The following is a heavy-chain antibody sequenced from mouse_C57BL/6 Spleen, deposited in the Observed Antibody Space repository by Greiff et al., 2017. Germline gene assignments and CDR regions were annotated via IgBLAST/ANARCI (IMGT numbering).Heavy chain of an antibody. CDR3: ARNNYDYDHWYFDV. V-gene: IGHV5-17*01. CDR2: ISSGSSTI. J-gene: IGHJ1*03. D-gene: IGHD2-4*01. Sequence: EVQLVESGGGLVKPGGSLKLSCAASGFTFSDYGMHWLRQAPEKGLEWVAYISSGSSTIYYADTVKGRFTISRDNAKNTLFLQMTSLRSEDTAMYYCARNNYDYDHWYFDVWGTGTTVTVSS. CDR1: GFTFSDYG.